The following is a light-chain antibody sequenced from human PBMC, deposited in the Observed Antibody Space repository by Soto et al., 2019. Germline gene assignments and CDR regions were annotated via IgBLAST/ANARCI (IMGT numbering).Light chain of an antibody. CDR1: QSISSW. Sequence: DIQMTQSPSTLSASVGDRVTITCRARQSISSWLAWNQQKPGKAPKLLIYKASSLESGVPSRFSGSGSGTEFTLTISSLQPDDFATYYCQQYNSYPTFGQGTKVEIK. V-gene: IGKV1-5*03. J-gene: IGKJ1*01. CDR2: KAS. CDR3: QQYNSYPT.